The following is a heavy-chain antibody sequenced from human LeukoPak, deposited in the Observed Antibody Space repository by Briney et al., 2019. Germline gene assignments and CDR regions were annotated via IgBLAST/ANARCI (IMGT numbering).Heavy chain of an antibody. CDR2: ISGSGGST. D-gene: IGHD6-6*01. J-gene: IGHJ6*03. CDR3: AKMRGQLQLQYYMDV. V-gene: IGHV3-23*01. Sequence: GGSLRLSCAASGFTFSTYAMSWVRQAPGKGLEWVSTISGSGGSTFYADSVRGQFTISRDNSKNTVYLQMNSLRVEDTAVLYCAKMRGQLQLQYYMDVWDPGTTVAVSS. CDR1: GFTFSTYA.